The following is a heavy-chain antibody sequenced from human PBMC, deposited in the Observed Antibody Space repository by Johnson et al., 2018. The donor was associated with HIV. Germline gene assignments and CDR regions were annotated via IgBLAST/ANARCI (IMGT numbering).Heavy chain of an antibody. J-gene: IGHJ3*02. CDR1: GFTFSDYY. CDR3: ARSKDCSVGTCPDGLDI. V-gene: IGHV3-11*04. D-gene: IGHD2-15*01. Sequence: QVQLVESGGGVVQPGRSLRLSCAASGFTFSDYYMTWIRQAPGKGLEWVSYISSSGSTIYYADSVKGRFTTSRDNTNNSLYLQMNSLKAEDTAVYYCARSKDCSVGTCPDGLDIWGQGTMVIVSS. CDR2: ISSSGSTI.